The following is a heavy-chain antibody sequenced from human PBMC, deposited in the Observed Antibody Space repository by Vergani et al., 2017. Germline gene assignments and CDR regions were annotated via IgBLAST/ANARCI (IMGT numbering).Heavy chain of an antibody. CDR3: AGGSGDVLRYFSDDEYYFDY. V-gene: IGHV1-69*06. Sequence: QVQLVQSGAEVKKPGSSVKVSCKASGGTFSSYAISWVRQAPGQGLEWMGRIIPIFGTANYAQKFQGRVTITADKSTSTAYLELSSLRPEDTAVYYCAGGSGDVLRYFSDDEYYFDYWGQGTLVTVSS. CDR2: IIPIFGTA. CDR1: GGTFSSYA. D-gene: IGHD3-9*01. J-gene: IGHJ4*02.